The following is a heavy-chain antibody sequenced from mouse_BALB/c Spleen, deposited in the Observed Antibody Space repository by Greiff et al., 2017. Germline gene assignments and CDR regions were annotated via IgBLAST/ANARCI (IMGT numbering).Heavy chain of an antibody. D-gene: IGHD3-1*01. Sequence: QVQLQQSGAELVRPGTSVKVSCKASGYAFTNYLIEWVKQRPGQGLEWIGVINPGSGGTNYNEKFKGKATLTADKSSSTAYMQLSSLTSDDSAVYFCARSSGYAWFAYWGQGTLVTVSA. J-gene: IGHJ3*01. CDR1: GYAFTNYL. CDR2: INPGSGGT. V-gene: IGHV1-54*01. CDR3: ARSSGYAWFAY.